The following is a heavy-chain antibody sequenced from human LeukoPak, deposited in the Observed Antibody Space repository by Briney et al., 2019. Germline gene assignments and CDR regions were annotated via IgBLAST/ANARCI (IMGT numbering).Heavy chain of an antibody. J-gene: IGHJ6*02. CDR2: INPSGGST. CDR3: ARSLGYCSSTSCKRGHGMDV. D-gene: IGHD2-2*01. CDR1: GYTFTSYY. V-gene: IGHV1-46*01. Sequence: ASVKVSCKASGYTFTSYYMHWVRQAPGQGLEWMGIINPSGGSTSYAQKFQGRVTMTRDTSTGTVYMELSSLRSEDTAVYYCARSLGYCSSTSCKRGHGMDVWGQGTTVTVSS.